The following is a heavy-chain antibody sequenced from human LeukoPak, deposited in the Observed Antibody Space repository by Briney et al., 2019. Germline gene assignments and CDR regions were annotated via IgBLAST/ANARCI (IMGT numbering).Heavy chain of an antibody. V-gene: IGHV3-30*02. CDR2: IQFHGGDI. J-gene: IGHJ5*02. CDR3: AKDNPIEKVPGLGPGS. D-gene: IGHD2-2*01. Sequence: GGSLRLSCAASGFTFTNSGMHWVRQAPGRGLEWVAFIQFHGGDIFYADSVEGRFTISRDNSKNTLYLQMNSLRPEDTAVYYCAKDNPIEKVPGLGPGSWGQETLVTVSS. CDR1: GFTFTNSG.